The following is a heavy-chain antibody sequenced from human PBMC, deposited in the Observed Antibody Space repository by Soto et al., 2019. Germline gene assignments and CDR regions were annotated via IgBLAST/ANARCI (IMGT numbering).Heavy chain of an antibody. CDR3: ASDRESFADYYGLDV. Sequence: SVKVSCKASGGTFSSYAISWVRQAPGQGLEWMGGIIPIFGTANYAQKFQGRVTITADESTSTAYMELSSLRSEDTAVYYCASDRESFADYYGLDVWGQGTTATVSS. D-gene: IGHD3-16*01. CDR2: IIPIFGTA. CDR1: GGTFSSYA. J-gene: IGHJ6*02. V-gene: IGHV1-69*13.